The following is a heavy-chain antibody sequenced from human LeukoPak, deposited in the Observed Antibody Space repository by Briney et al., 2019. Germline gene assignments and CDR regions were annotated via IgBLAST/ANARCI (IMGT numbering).Heavy chain of an antibody. Sequence: PSETLSLTCAVYGGSFSGYYWIWIRQPPGKGLEWIGEINHSGSTNYNPSLKSRVTISLDTSKNQLSLRLSSVTAADTAVYFCARAPYGGALDYWGKGTLVTVSS. V-gene: IGHV4-34*01. D-gene: IGHD4-23*01. J-gene: IGHJ4*02. CDR2: INHSGST. CDR3: ARAPYGGALDY. CDR1: GGSFSGYY.